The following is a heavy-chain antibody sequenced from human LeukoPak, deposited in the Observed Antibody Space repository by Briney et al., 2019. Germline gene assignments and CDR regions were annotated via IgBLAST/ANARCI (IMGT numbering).Heavy chain of an antibody. Sequence: EASVKVSCKASGYTFTSYYMHWVRQAPGQGLEWMGIINPSGGSTSYAQKFQGRVTMTRDTSTSTAYMELRSLRSDDTAVYYCARDLSIAARVPWGQGTLVTVSS. J-gene: IGHJ5*02. CDR2: INPSGGST. CDR3: ARDLSIAARVP. V-gene: IGHV1-46*01. D-gene: IGHD6-6*01. CDR1: GYTFTSYY.